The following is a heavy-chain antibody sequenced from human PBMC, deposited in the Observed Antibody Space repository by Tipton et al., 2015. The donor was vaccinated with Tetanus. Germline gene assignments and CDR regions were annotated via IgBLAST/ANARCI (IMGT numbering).Heavy chain of an antibody. J-gene: IGHJ6*02. CDR3: ARDRGLTTGGGIGMDV. D-gene: IGHD4-17*01. V-gene: IGHV4-39*07. CDR2: VYYDGSA. Sequence: TLSLTCTVSGDSISSSEYYWGWIRQPPGEGLEWIASVYYDGSAYTNPSLKSRVTISVDTSKNQFSLKLSSVTAADTAVYYCARDRGLTTGGGIGMDVWGQGTTVTVSS. CDR1: GDSISSSEYY.